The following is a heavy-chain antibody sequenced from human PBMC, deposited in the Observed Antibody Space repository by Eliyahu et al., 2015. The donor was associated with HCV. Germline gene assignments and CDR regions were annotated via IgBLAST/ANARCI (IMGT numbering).Heavy chain of an antibody. V-gene: IGHV2-5*02. J-gene: IGHJ3*02. D-gene: IGHD3-10*01. CDR2: IYFDDDE. CDR1: GFSLSTSEVG. Sequence: QITLKESGPTLVKPTQTLTLTCTFSGFSLSTSEVGVGWIRQPPGKALEWLALIYFDDDERYRPSLKSRLTITKDTSKNQVVLSMTNMDPVDTATYYCARTREDYDGRNGDAFDIWGQGTVVTVSS. CDR3: ARTREDYDGRNGDAFDI.